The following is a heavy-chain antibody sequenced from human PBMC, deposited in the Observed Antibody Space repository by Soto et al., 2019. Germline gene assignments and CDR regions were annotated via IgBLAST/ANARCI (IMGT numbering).Heavy chain of an antibody. CDR3: ARFDFWSGFGGMDV. J-gene: IGHJ6*02. D-gene: IGHD3-3*01. Sequence: SETLSLTCAVSGGSISSGGYSWSWIRQPPGKGLEWIGYIYHSGSTYYNPSLKSRVTISVDRSKNQFSLKLSSVTAADTAGYYCARFDFWSGFGGMDVWGQGTTVTVSS. CDR1: GGSISSGGYS. V-gene: IGHV4-30-2*01. CDR2: IYHSGST.